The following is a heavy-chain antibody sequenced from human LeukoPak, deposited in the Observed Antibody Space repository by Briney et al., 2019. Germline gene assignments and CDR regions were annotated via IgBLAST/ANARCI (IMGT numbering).Heavy chain of an antibody. Sequence: PSETLSLTCTVSGGSISSSYWSWIRQPAGKGLEWIGRIYTSESPNYNPSLKSRVTMSVDTSKNQVSLKLGSVTAADTAVYYCARLRRDINDWYADDCWGQGTLVTVSS. CDR2: IYTSESP. J-gene: IGHJ4*02. V-gene: IGHV4-4*07. CDR3: ARLRRDINDWYADDC. CDR1: GGSISSSY. D-gene: IGHD6-19*01.